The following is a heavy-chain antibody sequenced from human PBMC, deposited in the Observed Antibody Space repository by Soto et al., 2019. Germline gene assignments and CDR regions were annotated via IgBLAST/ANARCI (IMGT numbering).Heavy chain of an antibody. D-gene: IGHD4-17*01. J-gene: IGHJ1*01. V-gene: IGHV3-30*03. CDR2: ISKDGSHS. CDR1: GFNFRTYG. CDR3: ARGTDYADLGNAEYFHP. Sequence: QVQLVESGGGVVQPGRSLRLSCAASGFNFRTYGIHWVRQAPGKGLAWVALISKDGSHSYYAHSVKGRFTTSRDNSQNKGFLQVNSLRADDTAVYFCARGTDYADLGNAEYFHPWGQGTLVTVSS.